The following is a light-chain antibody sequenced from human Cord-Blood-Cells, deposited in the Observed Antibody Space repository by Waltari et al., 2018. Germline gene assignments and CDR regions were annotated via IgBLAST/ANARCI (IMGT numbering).Light chain of an antibody. CDR2: LGS. V-gene: IGKV2-28*01. CDR3: MQDLQTPIT. J-gene: IGKJ5*01. Sequence: DIVMTQSPLSLPVTPGEPASISCRSSQSLLHSNGYNYLDWYLQKPGQSPQLLIYLGSTRASGVPDRFSGSGSGTDFTLKISRVEAEDVGVYYCMQDLQTPITFGQGTRLEIK. CDR1: QSLLHSNGYNY.